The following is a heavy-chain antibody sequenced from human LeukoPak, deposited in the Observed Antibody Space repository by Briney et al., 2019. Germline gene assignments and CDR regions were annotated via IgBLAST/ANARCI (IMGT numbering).Heavy chain of an antibody. CDR3: ARDAGSGWYPNFDY. Sequence: KTSETLSLTCTVSGGSISSYYWSWIRQPAGKGLEWIGRIYTSGSTNYNPSLKSRVTMSVDTSKNQFSLKLSSVTAADTAVYYCARDAGSGWYPNFDYWGQGTLVTVSS. J-gene: IGHJ4*02. V-gene: IGHV4-4*07. D-gene: IGHD6-19*01. CDR1: GGSISSYY. CDR2: IYTSGST.